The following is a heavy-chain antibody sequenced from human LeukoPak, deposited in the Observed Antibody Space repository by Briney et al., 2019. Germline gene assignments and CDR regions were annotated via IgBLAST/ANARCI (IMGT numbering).Heavy chain of an antibody. Sequence: SETLSLTCTVSGGSISSYYWSWIRQPPGKGLEWIGDIYYSGSANYNPSPKSRVTISVDTSKNQFSLKPSSVTAAHTAVYYCARSPGCGGSCYSGNYYYYGMDVWGKGTTVTVSS. CDR1: GGSISSYY. V-gene: IGHV4-59*01. D-gene: IGHD2-15*01. CDR2: IYYSGSA. CDR3: ARSPGCGGSCYSGNYYYYGMDV. J-gene: IGHJ6*04.